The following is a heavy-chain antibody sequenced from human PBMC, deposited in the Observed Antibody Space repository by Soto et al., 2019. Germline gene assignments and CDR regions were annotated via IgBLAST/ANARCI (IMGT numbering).Heavy chain of an antibody. CDR2: ISVDGRRT. CDR1: GFTFSIYA. V-gene: IGHV3-23*01. D-gene: IGHD3-9*01. Sequence: GGSLRLSCAASGFTFSIYAMTWVRQAPGKGLEWVSGISVDGRRTYYADSVKGRFTISRDNSENTLYLQMNSLRADDTAVYYCTKTGNILTGNNWFDRWGQGTLVTVYS. CDR3: TKTGNILTGNNWFDR. J-gene: IGHJ5*02.